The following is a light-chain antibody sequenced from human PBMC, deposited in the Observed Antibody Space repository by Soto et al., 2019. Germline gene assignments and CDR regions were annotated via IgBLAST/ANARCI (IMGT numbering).Light chain of an antibody. V-gene: IGKV3-20*01. CDR2: GAF. CDR3: QQYGSSHT. CDR1: QSVSSSY. J-gene: IGKJ5*01. Sequence: EILLTQSPGTLSLSPGERATLSCRASQSVSSSYLAWYQPKPGKAPRLLIYGAFNRATGIPARLSGSGSGTDFTLTIRSLEPEDFGVYYCQQYGSSHTFGQGTRLEI.